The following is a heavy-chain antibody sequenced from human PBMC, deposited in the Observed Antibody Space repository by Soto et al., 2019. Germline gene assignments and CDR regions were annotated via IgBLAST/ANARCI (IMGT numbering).Heavy chain of an antibody. CDR2: ISWNSGSI. D-gene: IGHD5-12*01. V-gene: IGHV3-9*01. CDR1: GFTFDDYA. J-gene: IGHJ4*02. Sequence: PGGSLRLSCAASGFTFDDYAMHWVRQAPGKGLEWVSGISWNSGSIGYADSVKGRFTISRDNAKNSLYLQMNSLRAEDTALYYCAKEEAPRAHGYDSNLDYWGQGTLVTGSS. CDR3: AKEEAPRAHGYDSNLDY.